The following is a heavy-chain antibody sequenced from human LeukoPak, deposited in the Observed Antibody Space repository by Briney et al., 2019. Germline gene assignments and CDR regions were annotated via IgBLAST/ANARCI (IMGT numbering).Heavy chain of an antibody. D-gene: IGHD3-22*01. Sequence: GSLRLSCAASGFTFSSYSMNWVRQAPGKGLEWVSYISSSSSTIYYADSVKGRFTISRDNAKNSLYLQMNSLRAEDTAVYYCARAEDYYDSSGYYSVFDYWGQGTLVTVSS. V-gene: IGHV3-48*01. J-gene: IGHJ4*02. CDR2: ISSSSSTI. CDR1: GFTFSSYS. CDR3: ARAEDYYDSSGYYSVFDY.